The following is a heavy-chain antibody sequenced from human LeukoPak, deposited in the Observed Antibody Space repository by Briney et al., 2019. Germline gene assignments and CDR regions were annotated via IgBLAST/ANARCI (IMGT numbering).Heavy chain of an antibody. D-gene: IGHD5-18*01. J-gene: IGHJ4*02. V-gene: IGHV1-2*02. CDR3: ARDMGTAMVTISLGEDY. Sequence: GASVKVSCKASGYTFTGYYMHWVRQAPGQGLEWMGWINPNSGGTNYAQKFQGRVTMTRDTSISTAYMELSRLRSDDTAVYYCARDMGTAMVTISLGEDYWGQGTLVTVSS. CDR2: INPNSGGT. CDR1: GYTFTGYY.